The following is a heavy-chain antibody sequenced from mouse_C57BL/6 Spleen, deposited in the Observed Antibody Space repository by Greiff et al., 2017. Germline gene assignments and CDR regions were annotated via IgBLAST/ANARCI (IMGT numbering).Heavy chain of an antibody. V-gene: IGHV1-62-2*01. CDR2: FYPGSGSI. CDR3: ARHEGYDGSSPWYFDV. CDR1: GYTFTEYT. D-gene: IGHD1-1*01. J-gene: IGHJ1*03. Sequence: QVQLQQSGAELVKPGASVKLSCKASGYTFTEYTIHWVKQRSGQGLEWIGWFYPGSGSIKYNEKFKDKATLTADKSSSTVYMEHSRLTSEDSAVYACARHEGYDGSSPWYFDVWGTGTTVTVSA.